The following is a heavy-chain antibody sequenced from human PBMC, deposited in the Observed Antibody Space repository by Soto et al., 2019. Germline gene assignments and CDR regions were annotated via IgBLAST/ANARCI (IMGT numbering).Heavy chain of an antibody. V-gene: IGHV3-74*01. Sequence: VQVVESGGGLVQPGGSLRLSCAAPGFTFTNNWIHWVRQAPGKGLVWVSRLTGGTATSYADSVKGRFTVSFDSATNAVHLQMNGLRAEDTAVYSCPTVVDSWGQGTLVTVSS. D-gene: IGHD2-21*02. J-gene: IGHJ4*02. CDR2: LTGGTAT. CDR3: PTVVDS. CDR1: GFTFTNNW.